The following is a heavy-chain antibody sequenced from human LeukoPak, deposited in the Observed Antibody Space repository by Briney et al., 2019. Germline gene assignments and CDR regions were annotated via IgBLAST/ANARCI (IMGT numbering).Heavy chain of an antibody. CDR1: GYAFSGYY. CDR2: INPNSGGT. V-gene: IGHV1-2*02. CDR3: ARMGGGSYLEYYYYMDV. Sequence: ASVKVSCKASGYAFSGYYMHWVRQAPGQGLEWMGWINPNSGGTNYAQKFQGRVTMTRDTSISTAYMELSRLRSDDTAVYYCARMGGGSYLEYYYYMDVWGKGTTVTVSS. J-gene: IGHJ6*03. D-gene: IGHD1-26*01.